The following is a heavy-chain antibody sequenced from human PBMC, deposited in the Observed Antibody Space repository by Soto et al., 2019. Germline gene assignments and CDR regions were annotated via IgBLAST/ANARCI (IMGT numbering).Heavy chain of an antibody. J-gene: IGHJ4*02. Sequence: QVQLLQSGAEVKKPGASVKVSCKASGCTFRNYAVNWVRQAPGQGLEWMGSINTYNGNTNYAQSRQDRVTLTADTSTSTAFMELRSLRSDYTAVYYCAMSPRGEMATDWGQGTLVIVSS. CDR3: AMSPRGEMATD. V-gene: IGHV1-18*01. CDR1: GCTFRNYA. CDR2: INTYNGNT. D-gene: IGHD5-12*01.